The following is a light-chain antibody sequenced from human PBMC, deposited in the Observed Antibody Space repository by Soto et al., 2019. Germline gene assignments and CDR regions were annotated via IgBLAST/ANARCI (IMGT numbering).Light chain of an antibody. Sequence: IQMTQSPSSLSASVGDRFTITCRANQSISSYLNWYQQKPGKAPKLLIYAASSLQSGVPSRFSGSGSGTHFTLTISSLQPEDFASYYCQQTYSTPLTFGGGTKVDI. CDR1: QSISSY. V-gene: IGKV1-39*01. CDR2: AAS. J-gene: IGKJ4*01. CDR3: QQTYSTPLT.